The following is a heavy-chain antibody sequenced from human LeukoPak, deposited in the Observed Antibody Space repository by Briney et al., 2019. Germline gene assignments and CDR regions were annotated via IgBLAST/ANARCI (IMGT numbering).Heavy chain of an antibody. J-gene: IGHJ4*02. Sequence: SETLSLTCTVSGGSISGYFWSWIRQAPGKGLEWIGYIHYSGSTNYIPSLKSRVTMSVDTSKDQFSLKLRSVTAADTAVYYCARVLGGSYFSYDYWGQGTLVTVSS. CDR2: IHYSGST. CDR1: GGSISGYF. V-gene: IGHV4-59*01. D-gene: IGHD1-26*01. CDR3: ARVLGGSYFSYDY.